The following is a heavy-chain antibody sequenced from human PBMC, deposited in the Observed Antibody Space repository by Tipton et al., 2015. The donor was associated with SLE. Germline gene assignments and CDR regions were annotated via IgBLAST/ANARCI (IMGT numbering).Heavy chain of an antibody. Sequence: TLSLTCTVSGDSISSYFWSWIRQPPGKGLEGIGYIYYTGSTNYNASLKSRVTISVDTSKNQFSLKLGSVTAADTAVYYCARDYGGTSGWYFDHWGRGTLVTVS. CDR2: IYYTGST. D-gene: IGHD4-23*01. CDR3: ARDYGGTSGWYFDH. V-gene: IGHV4-59*01. J-gene: IGHJ2*01. CDR1: GDSISSYF.